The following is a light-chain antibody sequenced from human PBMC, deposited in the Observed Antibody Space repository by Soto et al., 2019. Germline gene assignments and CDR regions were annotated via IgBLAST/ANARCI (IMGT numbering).Light chain of an antibody. CDR3: QQLYTLPFT. J-gene: IGKJ5*01. Sequence: DMQVTHVPTLPFSSRGAKINKTCRASHDISTFLAWYQQKPGKAPKLLIYEASTLQSGVPSRCSGSGSGTEFTLTISGLLPEDFAAYHCQQLYTLPFTFGQGTRLEIK. CDR1: HDISTF. V-gene: IGKV1-9*01. CDR2: EAS.